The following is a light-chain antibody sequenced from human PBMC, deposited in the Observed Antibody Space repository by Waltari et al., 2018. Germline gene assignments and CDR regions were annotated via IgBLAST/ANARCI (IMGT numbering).Light chain of an antibody. Sequence: DIVMTQSPDSLAVSLGERATINSKSSQSVLYSSNNKNYLAWYQQKPGQPPKLLIYWASTRESGVPDRFSGSGSGTDFTLTISSLQAEDVAVYYCQQYYSTPPVTFGQGTKVEIK. V-gene: IGKV4-1*01. CDR2: WAS. CDR3: QQYYSTPPVT. CDR1: QSVLYSSNNKNY. J-gene: IGKJ1*01.